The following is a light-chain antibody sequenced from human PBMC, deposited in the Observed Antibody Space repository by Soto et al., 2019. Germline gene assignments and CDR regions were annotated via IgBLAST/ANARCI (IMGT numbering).Light chain of an antibody. CDR2: EVN. Sequence: ALTQPPSASGPPGQSVAISCTGTSSDVGGYNYVSWYQQHPGKAPKLMIYEVNKRPSGVPDRFSGSKSGNTASLTVSGLQAEDEADYYCSSYAGSSNVFGTGTKVTVL. V-gene: IGLV2-8*01. CDR1: SSDVGGYNY. J-gene: IGLJ1*01. CDR3: SSYAGSSNV.